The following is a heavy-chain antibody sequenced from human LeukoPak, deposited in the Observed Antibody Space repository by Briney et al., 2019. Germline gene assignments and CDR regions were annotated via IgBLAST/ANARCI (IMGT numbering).Heavy chain of an antibody. V-gene: IGHV1-69*05. Sequence: SVKVSCEASGGTFSSYAISWVRQAPGQGLEWMGRIIPIFGTANYAQKFQGRVTITTDESTSTAYMELSSLRSEDTAVYYCARVPEYDSSGYYPYYFDYWGQGTLVTVSS. CDR2: IIPIFGTA. J-gene: IGHJ4*02. CDR1: GGTFSSYA. D-gene: IGHD3-22*01. CDR3: ARVPEYDSSGYYPYYFDY.